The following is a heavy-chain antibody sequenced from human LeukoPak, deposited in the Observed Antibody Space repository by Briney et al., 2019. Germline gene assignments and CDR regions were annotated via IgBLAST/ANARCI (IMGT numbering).Heavy chain of an antibody. D-gene: IGHD1-14*01. CDR3: AKDFVRYNIQFDY. J-gene: IGHJ4*02. V-gene: IGHV3-53*01. Sequence: PGGSLRLSCAASGLTVNNNYMNWVRQAPGKGLEWVSALYIGGNTYYADSVRGRFTISRDNSKNTLYLQMDSLRAEDTALYYCAKDFVRYNIQFDYWGQGALVTVSS. CDR2: LYIGGNT. CDR1: GLTVNNNY.